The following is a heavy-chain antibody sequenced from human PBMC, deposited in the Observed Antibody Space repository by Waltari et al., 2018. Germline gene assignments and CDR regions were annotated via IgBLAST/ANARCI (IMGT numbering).Heavy chain of an antibody. J-gene: IGHJ4*02. Sequence: EVQLVESGGGLVQPGGSLRLSCAASGFTFSSSDMHGVRQGTEKGLEWVSVIGTAGDTNYPGSVKGRFTISRENAKNSLYLQMNSLRAEDTAMYYCARAIRGGFGDLDYWGQGTLVTVSS. V-gene: IGHV3-13*01. D-gene: IGHD3-10*01. CDR3: ARAIRGGFGDLDY. CDR1: GFTFSSSD. CDR2: IGTAGDT.